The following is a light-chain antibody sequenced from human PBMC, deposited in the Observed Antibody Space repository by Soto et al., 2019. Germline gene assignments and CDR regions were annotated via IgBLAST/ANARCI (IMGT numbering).Light chain of an antibody. J-gene: IGKJ1*01. Sequence: ENVLTQSPGTLSLSPGERATLSCRASQTVTGSYLAWYQQKPGQTPNLLIYAASTRATGIPDRFSASGSGTDFTLTITRLEPEDFAVYYCPKYSDSPRTSGHGTKVDIK. CDR3: PKYSDSPRT. V-gene: IGKV3-20*01. CDR1: QTVTGSY. CDR2: AAS.